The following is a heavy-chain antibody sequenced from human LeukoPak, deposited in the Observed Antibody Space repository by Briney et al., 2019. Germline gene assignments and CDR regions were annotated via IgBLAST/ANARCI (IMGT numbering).Heavy chain of an antibody. CDR3: ARERIAVAGGYYFDY. J-gene: IGHJ4*02. D-gene: IGHD6-19*01. V-gene: IGHV4-59*01. CDR1: VGSIISSY. CDR2: IYYSGST. Sequence: PSETRSFTCTVSVGSIISSYWSWIRHPPGKELKGIGYIYYSGSTNYNPSLKSRVTISVDTSKNQFSLKLSSVTAADTAVYYCARERIAVAGGYYFDYWGQGTLVTVSS.